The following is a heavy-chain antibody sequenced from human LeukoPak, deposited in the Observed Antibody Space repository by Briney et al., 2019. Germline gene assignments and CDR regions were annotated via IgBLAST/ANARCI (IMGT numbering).Heavy chain of an antibody. J-gene: IGHJ4*02. Sequence: SETLSLTCAVSGGPFSHYYWTWIRQPPGKGLEWIGEINESGSTSYNPSLKSRVTISVDTSKNQFSLKLSSVTAADTAVYYCARVAIVGATGIDYWGQGTLVTVSS. D-gene: IGHD1-26*01. CDR1: GGPFSHYY. CDR2: INESGST. V-gene: IGHV4-34*01. CDR3: ARVAIVGATGIDY.